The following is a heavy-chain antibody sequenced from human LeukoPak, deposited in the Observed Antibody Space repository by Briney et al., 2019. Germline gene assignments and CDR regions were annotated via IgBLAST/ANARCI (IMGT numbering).Heavy chain of an antibody. CDR1: GGSISSSSYY. CDR2: INHSGST. Sequence: SETLSLTCTVSGGSISSSSYYWSWIRQPPGKGLEWIGEINHSGSTNYNPSLKSRVTISVDTSKNQFSLKLSSVTAADTAVYYCARAAIFGGVYLDYWGQGTLVTVSS. J-gene: IGHJ4*02. D-gene: IGHD3-3*01. CDR3: ARAAIFGGVYLDY. V-gene: IGHV4-39*07.